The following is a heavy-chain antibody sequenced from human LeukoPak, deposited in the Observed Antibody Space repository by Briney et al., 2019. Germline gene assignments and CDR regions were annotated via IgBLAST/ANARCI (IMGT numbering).Heavy chain of an antibody. CDR1: GFTFSNYA. V-gene: IGHV3-23*01. D-gene: IGHD6-19*01. CDR2: ISASGSST. CDR3: ATYSSGWSLRGY. J-gene: IGHJ4*02. Sequence: HPGGSLRLSCAASGFTFSNYAMSWVRQAPGKGLEWVSGISASGSSTYYADSVKGRFTISRDTSQNTLYLQMNSLRAEDTALYYCATYSSGWSLRGYWGQGTLVTVSS.